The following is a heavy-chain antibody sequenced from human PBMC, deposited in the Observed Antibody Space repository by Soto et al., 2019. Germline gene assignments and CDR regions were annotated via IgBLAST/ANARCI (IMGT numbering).Heavy chain of an antibody. CDR2: IGAYNGNT. D-gene: IGHD6-13*01. Sequence: GASVKVSCKASGYTFTSYGISWVRQAPGQGLEWMGWIGAYNGNTNYAQKLQGRVTMTTDTSTSTAYMELRSLRSDDTAVYYCAREGRIAAAGTQYWFDPWGQGTLVTVSS. CDR1: GYTFTSYG. V-gene: IGHV1-18*01. CDR3: AREGRIAAAGTQYWFDP. J-gene: IGHJ5*02.